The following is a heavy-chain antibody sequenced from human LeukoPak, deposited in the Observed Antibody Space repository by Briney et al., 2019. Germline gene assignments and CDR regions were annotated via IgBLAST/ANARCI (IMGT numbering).Heavy chain of an antibody. V-gene: IGHV3-30*02. CDR2: IRYDGSNK. J-gene: IGHJ5*02. CDR3: ARDTRYYYDSSGSWFDP. CDR1: GFTFSSYG. Sequence: PGGSLRLSCAASGFTFSSYGMHWVRQAPGKGLEWVAFIRYDGSNKYYADSVKGRFTISRDNSKNTLYLQMNSLRAEDTAVYYCARDTRYYYDSSGSWFDPWGQGTLVTVSS. D-gene: IGHD3-22*01.